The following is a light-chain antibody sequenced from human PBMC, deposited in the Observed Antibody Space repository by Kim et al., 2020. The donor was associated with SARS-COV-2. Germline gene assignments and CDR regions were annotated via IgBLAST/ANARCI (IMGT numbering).Light chain of an antibody. CDR1: QSVSSY. V-gene: IGKV3-11*01. Sequence: EIVLTQSPATLSLSPGERATLSCRASQSVSSYLAWYQQKPGQAPRLLIFDASNRATGIPARFSGSGSGTDFTLTISSLEPEDFAVYSCLQRSNWPYTFGQGTKLEIK. CDR2: DAS. J-gene: IGKJ2*01. CDR3: LQRSNWPYT.